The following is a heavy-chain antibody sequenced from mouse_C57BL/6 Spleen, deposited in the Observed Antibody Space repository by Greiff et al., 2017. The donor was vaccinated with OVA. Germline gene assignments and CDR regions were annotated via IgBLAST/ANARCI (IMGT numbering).Heavy chain of an antibody. CDR2: IYPGSGST. Sequence: QVQLQQPGAALVKPGASVKMSCKASGYTFTSYWITWVKQRPGQGLEWIGDIYPGSGSTNYNEKFKSKATLTVDTSSSTAYMQLSSLTSEDSAVYYCARGGDDYYWFAYWGQGTLVTVSA. D-gene: IGHD2-3*01. J-gene: IGHJ3*01. CDR1: GYTFTSYW. CDR3: ARGGDDYYWFAY. V-gene: IGHV1-55*01.